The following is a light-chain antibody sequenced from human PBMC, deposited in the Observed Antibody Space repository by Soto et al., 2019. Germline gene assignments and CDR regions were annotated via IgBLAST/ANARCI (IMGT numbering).Light chain of an antibody. Sequence: EIVMTQSPATLSVSPGERATLSCRASQSLNSKLAWYQRKPGQAPRLLMYGTSTRATGIPARFSGSGSGTEFTLTISRLQSEDFAVYYCQQYNNWPPAFGQGTRLEIK. CDR3: QQYNNWPPA. V-gene: IGKV3-15*01. J-gene: IGKJ2*01. CDR2: GTS. CDR1: QSLNSK.